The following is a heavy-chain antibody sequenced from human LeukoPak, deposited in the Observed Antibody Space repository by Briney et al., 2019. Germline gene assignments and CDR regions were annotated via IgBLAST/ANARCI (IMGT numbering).Heavy chain of an antibody. CDR2: IYPDDSDT. CDR1: GYSFTSYW. CDR3: ARQVSTRNYYDSSGYYLSLYADY. V-gene: IGHV5-51*01. D-gene: IGHD3-22*01. J-gene: IGHJ4*02. Sequence: WESLKISCKGSGYSFTSYWIGWVRQMPGKGLEWMGIIYPDDSDTRYSPSFQGQVTISADKSIRTAYLQWSSLKASDTALYYCARQVSTRNYYDSSGYYLSLYADYWGQGTLVTVSS.